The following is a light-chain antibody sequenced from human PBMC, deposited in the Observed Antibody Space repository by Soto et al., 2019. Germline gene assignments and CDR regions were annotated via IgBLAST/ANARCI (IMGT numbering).Light chain of an antibody. CDR3: QQYNSWPKM. CDR2: YAS. CDR1: QSVTSN. Sequence: EIVITQPPATLSVSPGERATLSFRASQSVTSNLAWYQQNPGQSPRLLIYYASTRATGIPARFSGSGSGTEFTLTISSLQSEDFAAYYCQQYNSWPKMFGQGTKVDIK. J-gene: IGKJ1*01. V-gene: IGKV3-15*01.